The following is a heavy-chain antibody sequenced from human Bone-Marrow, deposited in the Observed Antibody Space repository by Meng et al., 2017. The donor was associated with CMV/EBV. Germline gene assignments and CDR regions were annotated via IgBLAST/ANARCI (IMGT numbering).Heavy chain of an antibody. CDR1: GFTFSNAW. J-gene: IGHJ3*02. D-gene: IGHD1-26*01. V-gene: IGHV4-59*01. CDR3: AREGGATYCPSGTFDI. CDR2: IYNSGRT. Sequence: GSLRLSCAASGFTFSNAWMSWVRQAPGKGLEWIGYIYNSGRTNYNPSLKSRVTISVDTYKNQFSLKLTSVTTADTAVYFCAREGGATYCPSGTFDIWGQGTMVTVSS.